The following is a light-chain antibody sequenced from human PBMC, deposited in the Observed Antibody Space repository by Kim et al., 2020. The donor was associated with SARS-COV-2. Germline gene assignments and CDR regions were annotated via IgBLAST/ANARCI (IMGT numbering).Light chain of an antibody. CDR1: QSLLHSNGYNY. CDR2: LGS. J-gene: IGKJ4*01. Sequence: DIVMTQSPLSLPVTPGEPASISCRSSQSLLHSNGYNYLDWYLQKPGQAPQLLIYLGSNRASGVPDRFSGSGSGTDFTLKISRVEAEDVGVYYCMQAIQPPPFFGGGTKVDIK. CDR3: MQAIQPPPF. V-gene: IGKV2-28*01.